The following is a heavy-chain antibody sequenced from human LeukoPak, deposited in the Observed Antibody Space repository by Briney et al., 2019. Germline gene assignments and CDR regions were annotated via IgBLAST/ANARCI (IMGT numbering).Heavy chain of an antibody. J-gene: IGHJ4*02. D-gene: IGHD2-2*01. CDR2: IYYSGST. CDR1: GGSISSYY. CDR3: ARGEDIVVVPAAIGDY. Sequence: SETLSLTCTVSGGSISSYYWSWIRQPPGKGLEWIGYIYYSGSTNYNPSLKSRVTISVDTSKNQFSLKLSSVTAADTAVYYCARGEDIVVVPAAIGDYWGQGTLVTVSS. V-gene: IGHV4-59*12.